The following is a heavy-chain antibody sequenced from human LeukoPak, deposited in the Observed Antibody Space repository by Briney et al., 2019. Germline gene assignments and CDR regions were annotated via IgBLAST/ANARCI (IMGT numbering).Heavy chain of an antibody. CDR1: GGSISSGGYY. CDR3: ARGVEMATIKDYMDV. D-gene: IGHD5-24*01. Sequence: SQTLSLTCTVSGGSISSGGYYWSWIRQPPGKGLEWIGYIYHSGSTYYNPSLKSRVTMSVDRSKNQFSLKLSSVTAADTAVYYCARGVEMATIKDYMDVWGKGTTVTVSS. J-gene: IGHJ6*03. CDR2: IYHSGST. V-gene: IGHV4-30-2*01.